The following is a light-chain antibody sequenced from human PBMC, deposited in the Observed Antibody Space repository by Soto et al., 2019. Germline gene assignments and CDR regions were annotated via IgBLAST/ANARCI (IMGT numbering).Light chain of an antibody. J-gene: IGLJ1*01. V-gene: IGLV2-23*01. Sequence: QSALTQPASVSGSPGQSITFSCTVASSDVGSYNLVSWYQQHPGKAPKFMIYEGSKRPSGVSNRFSGSQSGNTASLTISGPQAEDEADYYCFSYAGSITSYVFGTGTKVTVL. CDR1: SSDVGSYNL. CDR3: FSYAGSITSYV. CDR2: EGS.